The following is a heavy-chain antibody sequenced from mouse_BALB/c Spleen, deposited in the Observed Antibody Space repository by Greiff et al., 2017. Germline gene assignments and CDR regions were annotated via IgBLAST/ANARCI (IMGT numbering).Heavy chain of an antibody. CDR2: IRNKANGYTT. Sequence: EVKVVESGGGLAQPGGSLRLSCATSGFTFTDYYMSWVRQPPGKALEWLGFIRNKANGYTTEYSASVKGRFTISRDNSQSILYLQMNTLRAEDSATYYCARRGYGNYFDYWGQGTTLTVSS. CDR1: GFTFTDYY. V-gene: IGHV7-3*02. CDR3: ARRGYGNYFDY. D-gene: IGHD2-1*01. J-gene: IGHJ2*01.